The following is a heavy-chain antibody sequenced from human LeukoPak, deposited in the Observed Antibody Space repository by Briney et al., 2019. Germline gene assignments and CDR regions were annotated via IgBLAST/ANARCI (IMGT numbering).Heavy chain of an antibody. CDR2: ITADSGTT. V-gene: IGHV3-48*04. CDR1: GFTFSTKS. D-gene: IGHD4-17*01. Sequence: SGGSLRLSCVVSGFTFSTKSMNWVRQAPGKGLEWVPYITADSGTTYYADSVKGRFTISRDNARNTLYLQMNSLRAEDTAVYYCLRSPYGGYGDNWGQGTLVTVSS. CDR3: LRSPYGGYGDN. J-gene: IGHJ4*02.